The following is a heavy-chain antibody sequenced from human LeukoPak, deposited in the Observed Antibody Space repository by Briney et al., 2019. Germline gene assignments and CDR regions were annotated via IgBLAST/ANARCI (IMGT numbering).Heavy chain of an antibody. J-gene: IGHJ5*02. D-gene: IGHD3-16*01. Sequence: SETLSLTCTVSGGSISSSSYYWGWIRQPPGKGLEWIGSIYYSGSTYYNPSLKSRVTISVDTSKNQFSLKLSSVTAADTAVYYCARRRFGGAFDPWGQGTLVTVSS. CDR1: GGSISSSSYY. CDR3: ARRRFGGAFDP. V-gene: IGHV4-39*07. CDR2: IYYSGST.